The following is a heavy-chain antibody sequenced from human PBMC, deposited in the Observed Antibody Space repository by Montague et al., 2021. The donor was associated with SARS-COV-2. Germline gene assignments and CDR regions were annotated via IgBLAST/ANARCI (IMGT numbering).Heavy chain of an antibody. Sequence: SLRLSCAASGFTFDDYGMSWVRQAPGKGLEWVCGISRSGDSTAYGDSVKGRFTISRDNAKNSLCLQMNSLRVEDTAFYHCSRGGGMIRGVVDFWGQGILVSVSS. CDR2: ISRSGDST. CDR3: SRGGGMIRGVVDF. D-gene: IGHD3-10*01. CDR1: GFTFDDYG. V-gene: IGHV3-20*01. J-gene: IGHJ4*02.